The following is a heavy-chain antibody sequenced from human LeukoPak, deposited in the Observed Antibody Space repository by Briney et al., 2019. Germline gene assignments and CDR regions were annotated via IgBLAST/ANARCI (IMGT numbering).Heavy chain of an antibody. CDR3: ARDSGSGRYSDAFDI. CDR1: GGSISSGGYY. Sequence: SETLSLTCTVSGGSISSGGYYWSWIRQHPGKGLEWIGYIYYSGSTYYNPSLKSRVTISVDTSKNQFSLKLSSVTAADTAVYYCARDSGSGRYSDAFDIWGQGTMVTVSS. J-gene: IGHJ3*02. D-gene: IGHD6-19*01. V-gene: IGHV4-31*03. CDR2: IYYSGST.